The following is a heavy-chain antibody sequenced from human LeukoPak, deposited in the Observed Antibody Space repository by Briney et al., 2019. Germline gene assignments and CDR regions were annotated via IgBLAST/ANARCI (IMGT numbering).Heavy chain of an antibody. Sequence: SETLSLTCTVSGGSISSYYWSWIRQPPGKGLEWIGYIHYSGSTNYNPSLKSRVTISVDTSKNQFSLKLSSVTAADTAVYYCARDPVRGVSTLPWFDPWGQGTLVTVSS. CDR1: GGSISSYY. J-gene: IGHJ5*02. CDR2: IHYSGST. CDR3: ARDPVRGVSTLPWFDP. V-gene: IGHV4-59*01. D-gene: IGHD3-10*01.